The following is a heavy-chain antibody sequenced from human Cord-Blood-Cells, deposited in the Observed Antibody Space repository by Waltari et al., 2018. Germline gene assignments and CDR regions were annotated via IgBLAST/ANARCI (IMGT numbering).Heavy chain of an antibody. V-gene: IGHV1-3*01. J-gene: IGHJ2*01. CDR1: GYTFTSYA. D-gene: IGHD5-12*01. CDR3: ATQDSGDDWYFDL. CDR2: ISAGNGNT. Sequence: QVQLVQSGAEVKKPGASVKVSCKASGYTFTSYAMHWVRQAPGQSLEWMEWISAGNGNTKYSRKFEGRVTITRDTSAGTAYMELSSLRSEDTAVYYCATQDSGDDWYFDLWGRGTLVTVSS.